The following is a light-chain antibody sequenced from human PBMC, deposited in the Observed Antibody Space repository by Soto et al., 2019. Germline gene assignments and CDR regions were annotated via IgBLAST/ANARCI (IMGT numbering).Light chain of an antibody. CDR3: QQYKSYWT. Sequence: DIQMTQSPSTLSASVGDTVTVTCRASQSISVSLAWYQQKPGKAPNLLIYDASTLQGGVPSRFSGSGSGTEFTLTISSLQPDDFATYYCQQYKSYWTFGQGTKVDIK. V-gene: IGKV1-5*01. CDR1: QSISVS. CDR2: DAS. J-gene: IGKJ1*01.